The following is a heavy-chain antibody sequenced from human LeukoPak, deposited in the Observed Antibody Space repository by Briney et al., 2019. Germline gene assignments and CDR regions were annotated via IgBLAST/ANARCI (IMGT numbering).Heavy chain of an antibody. CDR1: GYTFTSYD. J-gene: IGHJ4*02. D-gene: IGHD6-19*01. CDR2: INPNSGGT. Sequence: ASVKVSCKASGYTFTSYDINWVRQATGQGLEWMGWINPNSGGTNYAQKFQGRVTMTRDTSISTAYMELSRLRSDDTAVYYCARGAASSGWLLFDYWGQGTLVTVSS. V-gene: IGHV1-2*02. CDR3: ARGAASSGWLLFDY.